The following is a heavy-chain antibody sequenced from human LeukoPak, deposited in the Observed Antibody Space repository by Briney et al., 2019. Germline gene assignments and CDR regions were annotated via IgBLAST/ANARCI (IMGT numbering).Heavy chain of an antibody. D-gene: IGHD1-26*01. CDR2: IVWDDHK. J-gene: IGHJ3*02. CDR3: ARGGMGSSTKYAFDI. Sequence: SSPALLKPTHTLTLTCTIAGFSISTSEMCLSSIRHPPGQTLEPLARIVWDDHKYYNSSPKPTLTISRYTCKNNLVLTMTNMYPVDTATYYCARGGMGSSTKYAFDIWGQGTMVIVSS. CDR1: GFSISTSEMC. V-gene: IGHV2-70*11.